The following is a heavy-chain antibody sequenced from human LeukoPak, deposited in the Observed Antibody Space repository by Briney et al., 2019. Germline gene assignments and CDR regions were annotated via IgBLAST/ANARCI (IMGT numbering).Heavy chain of an antibody. CDR2: IKQDGSEK. V-gene: IGHV3-7*01. J-gene: IGHJ4*02. D-gene: IGHD4-17*01. Sequence: GGSLRLSCAASGFTFSSYWMSWVRQAPGKGLEWVANIKQDGSEKYYADSVKGRFTISRDNAKNSLYLQMNSLRAEDTAVYYCAREGTVTLYYFDYLGQGTLVTVSS. CDR1: GFTFSSYW. CDR3: AREGTVTLYYFDY.